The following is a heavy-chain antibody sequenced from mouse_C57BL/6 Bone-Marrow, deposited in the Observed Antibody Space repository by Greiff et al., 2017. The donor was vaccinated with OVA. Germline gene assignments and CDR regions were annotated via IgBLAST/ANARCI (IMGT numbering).Heavy chain of an antibody. J-gene: IGHJ4*01. CDR2: IDPANGNT. V-gene: IGHV14-3*01. CDR3: ARWDYGYDKAMDY. CDR1: GFNIKNTY. Sequence: EVQRVESVAELVRPGASVKLSCTASGFNIKNTYMHWVKQRPEQGLEWIGRIDPANGNTKYAPKFQGKATITADTSSNTAYLQLSSLTSEDTAIYYCARWDYGYDKAMDYWGQGTSVTVSS. D-gene: IGHD2-2*01.